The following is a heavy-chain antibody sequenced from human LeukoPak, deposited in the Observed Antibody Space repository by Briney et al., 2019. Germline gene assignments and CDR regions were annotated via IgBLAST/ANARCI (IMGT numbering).Heavy chain of an antibody. CDR1: GGSISSGSYY. D-gene: IGHD1-26*01. CDR3: ARDSDQGLFDY. J-gene: IGHJ4*02. CDR2: IYTSGST. V-gene: IGHV4-61*02. Sequence: PSETLSLTCTVSGGSISSGSYYWSWIRQPAGKGLEWIGRIYTSGSTNYNPSLKSRVTISVDTSKNQFSLKLSSVTAADTAVYYCARDSDQGLFDYWGQGTLVTVSS.